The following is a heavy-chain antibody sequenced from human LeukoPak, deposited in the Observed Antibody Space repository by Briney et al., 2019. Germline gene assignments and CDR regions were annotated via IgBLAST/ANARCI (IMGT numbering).Heavy chain of an antibody. V-gene: IGHV3-74*01. CDR2: INSDGSST. J-gene: IGHJ4*02. Sequence: GGSLRLSCAASGFTFSSYWMHWVRQAPGKGLVWVSRINSDGSSTSYADSVKGRFTISRDNAKNTLYLHMNSLRAEDTAVYYCARVSYYGDYYHYWGQGTLVTVSS. CDR1: GFTFSSYW. CDR3: ARVSYYGDYYHY. D-gene: IGHD3-3*01.